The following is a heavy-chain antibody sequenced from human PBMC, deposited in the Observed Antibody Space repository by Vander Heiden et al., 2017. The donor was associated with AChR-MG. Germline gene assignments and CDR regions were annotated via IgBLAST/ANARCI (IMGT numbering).Heavy chain of an antibody. CDR1: GGTFSSYA. J-gene: IGHJ3*02. Sequence: QVQLVQSGAEVKKPGSSVKVSCKASGGTFSSYAISWVRQAPGQGLEWMGGIIPIFGTANYAQKFQGRVTITADKSTSTAYMELSSLRSEDTAVYYCARATNIAAAGTWAGAFDIWGQGTMVTVSS. V-gene: IGHV1-69*06. CDR3: ARATNIAAAGTWAGAFDI. CDR2: IIPIFGTA. D-gene: IGHD6-13*01.